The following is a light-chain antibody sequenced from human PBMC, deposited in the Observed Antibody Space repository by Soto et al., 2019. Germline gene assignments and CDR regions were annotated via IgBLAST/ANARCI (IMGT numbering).Light chain of an antibody. CDR1: QDMNTY. J-gene: IGKJ1*01. CDR3: QQLQRYNSPQT. V-gene: IGKV1-9*01. CDR2: GAS. Sequence: DLPFTQAPAFLSASVGARVTISCRASQDMNTYVAWYQQKPGKAPRLLIYGASTLQSGVPSRFSGSESGAHFTLTITSLQPEEFATYYCQQLQRYNSPQTFGQGTKVDI.